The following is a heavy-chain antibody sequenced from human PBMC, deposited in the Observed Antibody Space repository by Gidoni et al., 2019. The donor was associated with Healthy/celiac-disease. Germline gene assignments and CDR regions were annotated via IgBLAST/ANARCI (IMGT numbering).Heavy chain of an antibody. CDR1: GSTLRGYD. CDR3: ARDELGYCSGGSCYGPDY. J-gene: IGHJ4*02. CDR2: ISYDGRNK. Sequence: QVQLVASGGGVVQPGSVLRLSCAPPGSTLRGYDMHWVRQAPGKGLEWVAVISYDGRNKYYADSVKGRFTISRDNSKNTLYLQMNSLRAEDTAVYYCARDELGYCSGGSCYGPDYWGQGTLVTVSS. V-gene: IGHV3-30-3*01. D-gene: IGHD2-15*01.